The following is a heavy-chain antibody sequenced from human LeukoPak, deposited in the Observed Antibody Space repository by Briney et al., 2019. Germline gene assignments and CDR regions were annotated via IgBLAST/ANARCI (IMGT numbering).Heavy chain of an antibody. Sequence: GGSLRLSCAASGFTFSSYAMSWVRQAPGKGLGWVSAISGSGGSTYYADSVKGRFTISRDNSKNTLYLQMNSLRAEDTAVYYCAKGLGGYDYIWGSYRTFDYWGQGTLVTVSS. CDR3: AKGLGGYDYIWGSYRTFDY. CDR2: ISGSGGST. V-gene: IGHV3-23*01. D-gene: IGHD3-16*02. CDR1: GFTFSSYA. J-gene: IGHJ4*02.